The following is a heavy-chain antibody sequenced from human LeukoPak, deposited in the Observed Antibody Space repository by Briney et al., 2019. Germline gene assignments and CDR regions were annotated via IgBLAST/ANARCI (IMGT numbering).Heavy chain of an antibody. CDR3: ARNVLLWFGELYYFDY. J-gene: IGHJ4*02. Sequence: ASVKVSCKASGYTFTRYGISWVRQAPGQGLQWLGWISASNGNTNYAQKLQGRVTMTTDTSTSTAYMELRSLRSDDTAVYYCARNVLLWFGELYYFDYWGQGTLVTVSS. V-gene: IGHV1-18*01. D-gene: IGHD3-10*01. CDR1: GYTFTRYG. CDR2: ISASNGNT.